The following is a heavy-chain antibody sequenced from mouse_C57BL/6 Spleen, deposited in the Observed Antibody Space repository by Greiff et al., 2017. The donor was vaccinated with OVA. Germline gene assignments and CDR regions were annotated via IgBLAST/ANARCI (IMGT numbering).Heavy chain of an antibody. CDR1: GFTFTDSY. J-gene: IGHJ3*01. V-gene: IGHV7-3*01. Sequence: EVQRVESGGGLVQPGGSLSLSCAASGFTFTDSYMSWVRQPPGKALEWLGFIRNKANGYTTEYSASVKGRFTISRDNSQSILYLQMNALRAEDSATYYCARYGDYDYALFAYWGQGTLVTVSA. CDR2: IRNKANGYTT. CDR3: ARYGDYDYALFAY. D-gene: IGHD2-4*01.